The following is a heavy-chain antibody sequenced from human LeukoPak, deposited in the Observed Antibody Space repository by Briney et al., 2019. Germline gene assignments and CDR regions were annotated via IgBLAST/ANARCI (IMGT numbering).Heavy chain of an antibody. D-gene: IGHD2-2*01. CDR2: MNPNSGNT. CDR1: GYTFTSYD. Sequence: ASVKVSCKASGYTFTSYDINWVRQATGQGLEWMGWMNPNSGNTGYAQEFQGRVTMTRNTSISTAYMELSSLRSEDTAVYYCARLHRSTRGPQPMDVWGKGTTVTVSS. J-gene: IGHJ6*03. CDR3: ARLHRSTRGPQPMDV. V-gene: IGHV1-8*01.